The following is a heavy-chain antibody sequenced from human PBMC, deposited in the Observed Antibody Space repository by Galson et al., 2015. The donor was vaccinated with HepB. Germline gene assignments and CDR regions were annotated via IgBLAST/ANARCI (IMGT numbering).Heavy chain of an antibody. CDR1: GFTFSSYE. Sequence: SLRLSCAASGFTFSSYEMNWVRQAPGKGLEWVSYISSSGSTIYYADPVKGRFTISRDNAKNSLYLQMNSLRAEDTAVYYCARACSSTSCYGPTFDYWGQGTLVTVSS. J-gene: IGHJ4*02. V-gene: IGHV3-48*03. CDR2: ISSSGSTI. D-gene: IGHD2-2*01. CDR3: ARACSSTSCYGPTFDY.